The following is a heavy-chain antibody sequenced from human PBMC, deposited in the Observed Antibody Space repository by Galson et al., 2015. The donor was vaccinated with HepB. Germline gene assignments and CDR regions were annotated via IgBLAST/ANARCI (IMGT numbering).Heavy chain of an antibody. V-gene: IGHV3-15*07. Sequence: SLRLSCAASGFTFSNAWMNWVRQAPGKGLEWVGRIKSKTDGGTTDYAAPVKGRFTISRDDSKNTLYLQMNSLKTEDTAVYYCGGGSIFGVVIFWGQGTLVTVSS. CDR1: GFTFSNAW. D-gene: IGHD3-3*01. CDR3: GGGSIFGVVIF. CDR2: IKSKTDGGTT. J-gene: IGHJ4*02.